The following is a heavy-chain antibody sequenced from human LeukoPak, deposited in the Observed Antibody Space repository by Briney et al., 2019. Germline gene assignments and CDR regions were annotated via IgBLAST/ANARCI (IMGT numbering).Heavy chain of an antibody. CDR3: ARSGAGNTSGWLDY. V-gene: IGHV4-39*07. Sequence: PSETLSLTCTVSAGSIISLNYYWGWIRQPPEKGLEWIGSVYYSGSTYYNPSLKSRVTISVDTSKNQFSLKLTSVTAADTAVYYCARSGAGNTSGWLDYWGRGTLVTVSS. D-gene: IGHD6-19*01. CDR1: AGSIISLNYY. J-gene: IGHJ4*02. CDR2: VYYSGST.